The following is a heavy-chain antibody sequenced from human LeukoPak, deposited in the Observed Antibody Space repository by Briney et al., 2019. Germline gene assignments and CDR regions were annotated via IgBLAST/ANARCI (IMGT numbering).Heavy chain of an antibody. V-gene: IGHV3-30*04. D-gene: IGHD6-19*01. CDR2: ISYDGSNK. CDR1: GFTFSRYG. CDR3: ARESKGWARDFNFDY. Sequence: GGALTLSCAASGFTFSRYGMYWVRQAPGKGLEGVAVISYDGSNKYYADSVKGRFTISRDNSKNTLYLQMNSLRAEDTAVYYCARESKGWARDFNFDYWGQGTLVTVSS. J-gene: IGHJ4*02.